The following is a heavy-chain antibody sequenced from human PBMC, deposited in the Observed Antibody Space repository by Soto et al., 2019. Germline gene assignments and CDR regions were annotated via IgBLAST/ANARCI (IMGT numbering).Heavy chain of an antibody. CDR3: ATTNWNHHWFDP. CDR2: INHRGST. D-gene: IGHD1-1*01. V-gene: IGHV4-34*01. J-gene: IGHJ5*02. CDR1: GGSFSGYY. Sequence: SETLSLTCAVFGGSFSGYYWSWIRQPPGKGLEWIGEINHRGSTNYNPSLKSRVTISVDTSKNQFSLKLTSVTAADTALYYCATTNWNHHWFDPWGQGTLVTVSS.